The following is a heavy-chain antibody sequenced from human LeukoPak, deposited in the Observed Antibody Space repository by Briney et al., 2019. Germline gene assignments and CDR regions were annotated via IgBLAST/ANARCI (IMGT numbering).Heavy chain of an antibody. CDR3: ARGLIRGGDY. V-gene: IGHV4-34*01. CDR2: INHSGST. CDR1: GGSFGGYY. J-gene: IGHJ4*02. Sequence: SETLSLTCAVYGGSFGGYYRSWIRQPPGKGLEWIGEINHSGSTNYNPSLKSRVTISVDTSKNQFSLKLSSVTAADTAVYYCARGLIRGGDYWGQGTLVTVSS. D-gene: IGHD2-8*01.